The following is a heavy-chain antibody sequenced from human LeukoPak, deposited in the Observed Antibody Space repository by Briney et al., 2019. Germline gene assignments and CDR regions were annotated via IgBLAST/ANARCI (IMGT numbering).Heavy chain of an antibody. CDR3: ARREIYSSSWYLDY. CDR1: GGPFSGYY. Sequence: SETLSLTCAVSGGPFSGYYWSWIRQPPGKGLEWIGEINHSGSTNYNPSLKSRVTISVDTSKNRFSLKLSSVTAADTAVYYCARREIYSSSWYLDYWGQGTLVTVSS. CDR2: INHSGST. V-gene: IGHV4-34*01. J-gene: IGHJ4*02. D-gene: IGHD6-13*01.